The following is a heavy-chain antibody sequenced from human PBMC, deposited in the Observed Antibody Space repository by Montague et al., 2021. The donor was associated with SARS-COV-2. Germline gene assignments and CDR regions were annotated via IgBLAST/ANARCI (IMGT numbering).Heavy chain of an antibody. CDR1: GGSFSGYY. CDR3: TREGYQVLWSDYYYYGMDV. Sequence: SETLSLTCAVYGGSFSGYYWSWIRQPPGKGLEWIGEINHSGSTNYNPSLKSRVTISVDTSKNQFSLKLSSVTAADTAVYYCTREGYQVLWSDYYYYGMDVWGQGNKVTVS. V-gene: IGHV4-34*01. D-gene: IGHD2-2*01. CDR2: INHSGST. J-gene: IGHJ6*02.